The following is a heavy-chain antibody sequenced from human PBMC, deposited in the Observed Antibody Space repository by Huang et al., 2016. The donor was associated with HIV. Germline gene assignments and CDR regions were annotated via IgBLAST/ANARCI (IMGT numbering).Heavy chain of an antibody. V-gene: IGHV3-74*01. CDR3: VRDPRIQSWLNYFDY. D-gene: IGHD3-22*01. J-gene: IGHJ4*02. CDR2: INRDGSSS. Sequence: EVQLVESGGGLVQPGGSLRLSCAASGFTFSSYWMHWVRQAPGKGLVWVSRINRDGSSSGSADSVKGRFTIARDNAKNTLYLQMNSLRAEDTAVYYCVRDPRIQSWLNYFDYWGQGTLVSVSS. CDR1: GFTFSSYW.